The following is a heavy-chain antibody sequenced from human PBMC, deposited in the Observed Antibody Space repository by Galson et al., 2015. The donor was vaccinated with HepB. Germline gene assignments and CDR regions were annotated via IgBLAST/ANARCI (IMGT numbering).Heavy chain of an antibody. CDR1: GDSVSSHSAA. CDR2: TYYRSKWYN. CDR3: ARESGRQQLDLYYYYYMDV. V-gene: IGHV6-1*01. D-gene: IGHD6-13*01. Sequence: CAISGDSVSSHSAAWNWIRQSPSRGLEWLGRTYYRSKWYNDYAVSVKSRITINPDTSKNQFSLQLNSVTPEDTAVYYCARESGRQQLDLYYYYYMDVWGKGTTVTVSS. J-gene: IGHJ6*03.